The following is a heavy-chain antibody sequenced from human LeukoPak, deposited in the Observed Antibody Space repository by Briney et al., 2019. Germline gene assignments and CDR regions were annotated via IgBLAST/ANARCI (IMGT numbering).Heavy chain of an antibody. V-gene: IGHV1-3*03. D-gene: IGHD2-15*01. J-gene: IGHJ4*02. Sequence: ASVKVSCKASGYTFTGYAMHWVRQAPGQRLEWMGWINAGNGNTKYSQEFQGRVTITRDTSASTAYMELSSLRSEDMAVYYCARMDHYCSGGSCSYYFDYWGQGTLVTVSS. CDR2: INAGNGNT. CDR1: GYTFTGYA. CDR3: ARMDHYCSGGSCSYYFDY.